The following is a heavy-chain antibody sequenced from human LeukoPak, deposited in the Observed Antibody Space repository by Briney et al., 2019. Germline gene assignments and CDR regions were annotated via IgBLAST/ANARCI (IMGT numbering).Heavy chain of an antibody. D-gene: IGHD2-15*01. J-gene: IGHJ4*02. Sequence: SETLSLTCTVSGGAVNSYYWSWIRQTPGKGLEWIGYISHSGNTDYAPSLKSRVTMSLDTSKNQFALKLSSVTAADTAVYYCARTYCSGGSCYLFFDYWGQGTLVTVSS. CDR2: ISHSGNT. CDR1: GGAVNSYY. V-gene: IGHV4-59*02. CDR3: ARTYCSGGSCYLFFDY.